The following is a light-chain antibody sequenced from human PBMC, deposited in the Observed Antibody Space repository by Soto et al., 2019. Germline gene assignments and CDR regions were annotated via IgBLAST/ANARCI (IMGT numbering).Light chain of an antibody. CDR3: QQYSSYWWT. CDR1: ESISSW. J-gene: IGKJ1*01. CDR2: KTS. V-gene: IGKV1-5*03. Sequence: DIQMTQSPSTLSASVGDRVTITCRASESISSWLAWYQQKPGKAPKLLIYKTSYLESGVPSRFSGSGSGTEFTLTISGLQPDDFATYYCQQYSSYWWTFGQGTKVEIK.